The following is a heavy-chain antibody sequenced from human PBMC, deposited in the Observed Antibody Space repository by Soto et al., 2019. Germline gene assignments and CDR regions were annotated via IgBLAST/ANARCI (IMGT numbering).Heavy chain of an antibody. J-gene: IGHJ5*02. Sequence: SETLPLTCFVSGYSITAGGYYWSWIRHHPGKGLEWIGSFYSSGSIIYNPSLRSRVSISGDTSSNQFSMSLTSVTAADTARYYCARMYSSGSGWFHPWGQGTLVTVSS. CDR1: GYSITAGGYY. CDR3: ARMYSSGSGWFHP. CDR2: FYSSGSI. V-gene: IGHV4-31*03. D-gene: IGHD6-19*01.